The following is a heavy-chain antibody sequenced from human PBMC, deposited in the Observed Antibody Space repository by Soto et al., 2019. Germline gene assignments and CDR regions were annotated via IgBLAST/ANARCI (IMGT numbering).Heavy chain of an antibody. CDR3: AGFWMVRGMAFDI. J-gene: IGHJ3*02. D-gene: IGHD3-10*01. V-gene: IGHV3-53*04. CDR2: IYSGGST. CDR1: GFTVSSNY. Sequence: XSLRLSCAASGFTVSSNYMSWVPQAPGKGLEWVSVIYSGGSTYYADSVKGRFTISRHNSKNTLYLQMNSLRAEDTAVYYCAGFWMVRGMAFDIWGQGTMVTVSS.